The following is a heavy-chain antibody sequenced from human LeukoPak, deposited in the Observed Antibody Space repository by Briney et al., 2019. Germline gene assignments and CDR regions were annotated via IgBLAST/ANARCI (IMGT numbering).Heavy chain of an antibody. Sequence: PGESLKISCKGSGYSFTSYWIGWVRQMPGKGLEWMGIVYPGDSDTRYSPSFQGQVTISADKSISTAYLQWSSLKASDTAMYYCARPIVGATRGFGAAFDIWGQGTMVTVSS. J-gene: IGHJ3*02. CDR3: ARPIVGATRGFGAAFDI. D-gene: IGHD1-26*01. CDR2: VYPGDSDT. V-gene: IGHV5-51*01. CDR1: GYSFTSYW.